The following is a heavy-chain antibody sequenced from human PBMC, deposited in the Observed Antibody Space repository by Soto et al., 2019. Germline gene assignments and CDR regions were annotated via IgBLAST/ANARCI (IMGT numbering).Heavy chain of an antibody. D-gene: IGHD6-6*01. CDR2: ISTSIDAT. Sequence: DVQLLESGGGLVQPGGSLRLSCAVSGFTFSNYAMGWVRQAPGKGLEWVSSISTSIDATYYADSVKGRFTISRDDSKNTLYLQMNSLRAEDTAVYYCAKDRTVAARNFDYWGQGTLVTVSS. CDR1: GFTFSNYA. J-gene: IGHJ4*02. CDR3: AKDRTVAARNFDY. V-gene: IGHV3-23*01.